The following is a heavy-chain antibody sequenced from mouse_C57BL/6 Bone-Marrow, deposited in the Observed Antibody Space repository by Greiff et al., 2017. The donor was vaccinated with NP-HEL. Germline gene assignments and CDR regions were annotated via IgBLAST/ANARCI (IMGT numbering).Heavy chain of an antibody. CDR3: VCEGELRRNYAMDY. CDR1: GFSFNTYA. D-gene: IGHD2-4*01. J-gene: IGHJ4*01. Sequence: EVQRVESGGGLVQPKGSLKLSCAASGFSFNTYAMNWVRQAPGKGLEWVARIRSKSNNYATYYADSVKDRFTISRADSESMLYLQMNNLNTEDTAMDYCVCEGELRRNYAMDYWGQGTSVTVSS. V-gene: IGHV10-1*01. CDR2: IRSKSNNYAT.